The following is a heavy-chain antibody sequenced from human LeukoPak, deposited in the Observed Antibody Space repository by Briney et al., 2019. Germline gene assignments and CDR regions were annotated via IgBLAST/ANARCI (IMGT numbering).Heavy chain of an antibody. J-gene: IGHJ4*02. CDR2: ISGSGGST. V-gene: IGHV3-23*01. Sequence: AGGSLRLSCAASGFTFSSYAMSWVRQAPGKGLEWVSAISGSGGSTYYADSVKGRFTISRDNSKNTLYLQMNSLRAEDTAVYYCAKDKFPVLRFLPSSSLDYWGQGTLVTVSS. CDR3: AKDKFPVLRFLPSSSLDY. D-gene: IGHD3-3*01. CDR1: GFTFSSYA.